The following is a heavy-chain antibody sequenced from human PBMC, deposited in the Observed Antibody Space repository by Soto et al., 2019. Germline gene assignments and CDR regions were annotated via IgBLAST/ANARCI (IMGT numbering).Heavy chain of an antibody. CDR2: IYYSGST. CDR1: GGSISSYY. V-gene: IGHV4-59*01. D-gene: IGHD2-15*01. CDR3: ARATEGGNDYYFDY. J-gene: IGHJ4*02. Sequence: PSETLSLTCTVSGGSISSYYWSWIRRPPGKGLEWIGYIYYSGSTNYNPSLKSRVTISVDTSKNQFSLKLSSVTAADTAVYYCARATEGGNDYYFDYWGQGTLVTVS.